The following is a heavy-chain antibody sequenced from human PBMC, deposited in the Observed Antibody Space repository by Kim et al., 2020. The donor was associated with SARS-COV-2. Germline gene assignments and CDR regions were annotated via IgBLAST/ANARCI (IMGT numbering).Heavy chain of an antibody. CDR1: GGSISSYY. D-gene: IGHD3-10*01. CDR3: ARDGRQLWFGELLDYYYGMDV. J-gene: IGHJ6*02. V-gene: IGHV4-59*13. Sequence: SETLSLTCTVSGGSISSYYWSWIRQPPGKGLEWIGYIYYSGSTNYNPSLKSRVTISVDTSKNQFSLKLSSVTAADTAVYSCARDGRQLWFGELLDYYYGMDVWGQGTTVTVSS. CDR2: IYYSGST.